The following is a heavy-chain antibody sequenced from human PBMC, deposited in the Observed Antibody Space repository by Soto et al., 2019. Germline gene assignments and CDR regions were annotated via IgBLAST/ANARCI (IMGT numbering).Heavy chain of an antibody. V-gene: IGHV3-23*01. CDR3: VKGGWGTVVDY. CDR2: VTNTGETT. D-gene: IGHD3-16*01. J-gene: IGHJ4*02. CDR1: AFTFSSSA. Sequence: ESGGGLVRPGGSLRLSCAASAFTFSSSAMTWVRQAPGKGLEWVSTVTNTGETTFYADSVKGRFTISRDDSKSTVYLQMSGLRAEDSAVYYCVKGGWGTVVDYWGQGTLVTVSS.